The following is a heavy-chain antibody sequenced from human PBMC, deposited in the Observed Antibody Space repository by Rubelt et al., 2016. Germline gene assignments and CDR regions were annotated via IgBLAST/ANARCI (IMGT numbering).Heavy chain of an antibody. CDR2: IHSGGSS. J-gene: IGHJ6*02. D-gene: IGHD3-22*01. V-gene: IGHV3-66*01. CDR3: ERGYYENSGYGMDV. Sequence: GGGLVQPGESLRLSCAASGFTVSSTYINWVRQAPGKRLEWVSVIHSGGSSYYADSVKGRFTISRDNSKNTQYLQINTLRDEDTAVYLCERGYYENSGYGMDVWGQVNTVT. CDR1: GFTVSSTY.